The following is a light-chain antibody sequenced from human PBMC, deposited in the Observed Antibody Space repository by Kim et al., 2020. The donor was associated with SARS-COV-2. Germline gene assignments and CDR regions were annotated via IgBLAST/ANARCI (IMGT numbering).Light chain of an antibody. J-gene: IGKJ5*01. V-gene: IGKV1-27*01. CDR3: QKYNSSPFT. Sequence: DIQMTQSPSSLSASVGDRVTITCRASQDIANSLAWYQQKPGKVPKVLIYAASTLHSGVPSRFSGSGSGTEFTLTIGSLQTEDVATYYCQKYNSSPFTFGPGTRVEFK. CDR1: QDIANS. CDR2: AAS.